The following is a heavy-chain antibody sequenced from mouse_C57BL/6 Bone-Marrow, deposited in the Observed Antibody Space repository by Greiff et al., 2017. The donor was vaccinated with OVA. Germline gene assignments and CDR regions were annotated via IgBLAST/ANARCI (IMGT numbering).Heavy chain of an antibody. Sequence: EVKLVESGGGLVQSGRSLRLSCATSGFTFSDFYMEWVRQAPGKGLEWIAASRNKANDYTTEYSASVKGRFIVSRDTSQSILDLQMNALRAEDTAIYYCARGTPYYFDYWGQGTTLTVSS. CDR1: GFTFSDFY. D-gene: IGHD3-3*01. CDR2: SRNKANDYTT. J-gene: IGHJ2*01. CDR3: ARGTPYYFDY. V-gene: IGHV7-1*01.